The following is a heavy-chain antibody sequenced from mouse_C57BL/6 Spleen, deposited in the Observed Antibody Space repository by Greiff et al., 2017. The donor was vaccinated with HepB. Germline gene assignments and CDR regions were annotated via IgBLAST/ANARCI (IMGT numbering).Heavy chain of an antibody. D-gene: IGHD3-3*01. Sequence: EVQLQQSGPELVKPGASVKMSCKASGYTFTDYNMHWVKQSHGKSLEWIGYINPNNGGTSYNQKFKGKATLTVNKSSSTAYMELRSLTSEDSAVYYCARQGREGGYAMDYWGQGTSVTVSS. CDR3: ARQGREGGYAMDY. CDR2: INPNNGGT. J-gene: IGHJ4*01. V-gene: IGHV1-22*01. CDR1: GYTFTDYN.